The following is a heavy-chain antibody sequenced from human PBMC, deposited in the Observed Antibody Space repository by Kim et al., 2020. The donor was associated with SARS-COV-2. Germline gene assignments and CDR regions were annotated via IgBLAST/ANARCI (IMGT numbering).Heavy chain of an antibody. CDR1: GFTFSDFG. V-gene: IGHV3-30*18. D-gene: IGHD1-26*01. Sequence: GSLRLSCAASGFTFSDFGMHWIRQAPGKGLEWVAVISNDGSREYYADSVKGRFTISRDNSKNTLYLQMNSLRVEDTAVYYCAKSRLGAPSYYYYGMDVWGQGATVTVSS. J-gene: IGHJ6*02. CDR2: ISNDGSRE. CDR3: AKSRLGAPSYYYYGMDV.